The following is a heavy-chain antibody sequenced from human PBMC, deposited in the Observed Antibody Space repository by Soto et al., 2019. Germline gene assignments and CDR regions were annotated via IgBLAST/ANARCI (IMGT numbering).Heavy chain of an antibody. J-gene: IGHJ4*02. Sequence: PGGSLRLSCASSVITFIDYGMHWVRQAPGKGLEWVAGVWKDGSNRYYVDSVKGRFTISRDNSKNTLYLQMNSLRDEDTAVYYCAKVPRGSNFGYYNFWGQGTLVTVSS. V-gene: IGHV3-30*02. CDR1: VITFIDYG. CDR3: AKVPRGSNFGYYNF. CDR2: VWKDGSNR. D-gene: IGHD5-18*01.